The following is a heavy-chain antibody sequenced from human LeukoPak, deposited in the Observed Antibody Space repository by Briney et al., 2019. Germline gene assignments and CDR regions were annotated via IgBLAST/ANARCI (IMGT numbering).Heavy chain of an antibody. V-gene: IGHV1-2*02. CDR3: ARDARGQVWFGELLYTGFDP. CDR1: GYTFTGYY. J-gene: IGHJ5*02. CDR2: INPNSGGT. D-gene: IGHD3-10*01. Sequence: ASVKVSCKASGYTFTGYYMHWVRQAPGQGLEWMGWINPNSGGTNYARKFQGRVTMTRDTSISTAYMELSRLRSDDTAVYYCARDARGQVWFGELLYTGFDPWGQGTLVTVSS.